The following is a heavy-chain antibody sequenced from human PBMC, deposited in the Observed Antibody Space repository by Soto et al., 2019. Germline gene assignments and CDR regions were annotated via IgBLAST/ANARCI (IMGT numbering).Heavy chain of an antibody. J-gene: IGHJ5*02. CDR2: ISGSGGST. V-gene: IGHV3-23*01. CDR1: GFTFSTYA. Sequence: GGSLRLSCAASGFTFSTYAMSWVRQAPGKGLEWVSTISGSGGSTYYADSVKGRFTISRDNSKNTLYLQMNSLRAEDTAVYYCAKGGGYCSCGSCPYNRFAPWGQGTLVTVSS. D-gene: IGHD2-15*01. CDR3: AKGGGYCSCGSCPYNRFAP.